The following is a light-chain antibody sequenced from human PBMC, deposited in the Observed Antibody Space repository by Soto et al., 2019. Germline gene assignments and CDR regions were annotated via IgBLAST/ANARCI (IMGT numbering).Light chain of an antibody. V-gene: IGKV1-33*01. J-gene: IGKJ3*01. CDR3: HQYNSWPRGT. Sequence: DIQMTQSPSSLSASVGDRVTITCQASRDIDNYLNWYQQKPGKAPNLLIYDASNMETGVPLRFSGSRSGTHFTLTISSLQPEDSAVYYCHQYNSWPRGTFGPGTKVEIK. CDR2: DAS. CDR1: RDIDNY.